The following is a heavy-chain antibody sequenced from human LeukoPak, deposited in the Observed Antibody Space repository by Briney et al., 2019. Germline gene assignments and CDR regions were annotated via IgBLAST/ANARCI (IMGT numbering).Heavy chain of an antibody. V-gene: IGHV3-30*02. J-gene: IGHJ4*02. CDR2: IRYDGSNK. CDR1: GFTFSSYG. Sequence: GGSLRLSCAASGFTFSSYGMHWVRQAPGKGLEWVAFIRYDGSNKYYADSVKGRFTISRDNSKNTLYLQMNSLRAEDTAVYYCAKDKGFGTGTLDYWGQGTLVTVSS. D-gene: IGHD1-1*01. CDR3: AKDKGFGTGTLDY.